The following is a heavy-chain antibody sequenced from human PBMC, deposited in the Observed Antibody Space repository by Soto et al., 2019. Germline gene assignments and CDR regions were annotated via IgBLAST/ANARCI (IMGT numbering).Heavy chain of an antibody. D-gene: IGHD3-9*01. Sequence: SETLSLTCAVYGGSFSGYYWSWIRQPPGKGLEWIGEINHSGSTNYNPSLKSRVTISVDTSKNQFSLKLSSVTAADTAVYYCARGGIRYSPGAFAIWGQGSMVTVSS. CDR1: GGSFSGYY. V-gene: IGHV4-34*01. J-gene: IGHJ3*02. CDR3: ARGGIRYSPGAFAI. CDR2: INHSGST.